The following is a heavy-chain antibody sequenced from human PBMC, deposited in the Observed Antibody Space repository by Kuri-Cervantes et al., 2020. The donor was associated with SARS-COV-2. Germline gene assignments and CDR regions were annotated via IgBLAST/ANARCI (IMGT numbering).Heavy chain of an antibody. V-gene: IGHV4-39*07. CDR1: GGSISSGGFY. J-gene: IGHJ3*02. Sequence: SETLSLTCTVSGGSISSGGFYWSWIRQPPGKGLEWIGSIYHSGSTYYNPSLKSRVTISGDTSKNQFSLKLSSVTAADTAVYYCARPAAAPTEPDAFDIWGQGTMVTVSS. D-gene: IGHD6-13*01. CDR3: ARPAAAPTEPDAFDI. CDR2: IYHSGST.